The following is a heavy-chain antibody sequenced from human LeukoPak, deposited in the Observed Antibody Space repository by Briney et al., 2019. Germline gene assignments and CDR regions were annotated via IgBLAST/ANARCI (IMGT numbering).Heavy chain of an antibody. V-gene: IGHV1-2*02. Sequence: ASVKVSCKASGYTFTGYYMHWVRQAPGHGLEWMGWINPNSGGTNYAQKFLGRVTMTRDTSISTAYMELSRQRSDDTAVYYCARVFSNWNPDYWGQGTLVTVSS. CDR1: GYTFTGYY. D-gene: IGHD1-20*01. J-gene: IGHJ4*02. CDR2: INPNSGGT. CDR3: ARVFSNWNPDY.